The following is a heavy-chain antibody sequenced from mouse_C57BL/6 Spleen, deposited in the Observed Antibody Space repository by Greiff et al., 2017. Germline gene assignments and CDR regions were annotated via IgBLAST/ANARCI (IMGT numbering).Heavy chain of an antibody. Sequence: VQLQESGPGLVAPSPSLSITCTVSGFSLTSYGVHWVRQPPGQGLEWLVVIWSDGSTTYNSALKSRLSIRKDNSKSQVFLKLNSLQTDDTAMYYCARHDGYDGGFDYWGQGTTRTVSS. J-gene: IGHJ2*01. CDR1: GFSLTSYG. CDR3: ARHDGYDGGFDY. CDR2: IWSDGST. D-gene: IGHD2-2*01. V-gene: IGHV2-6-1*01.